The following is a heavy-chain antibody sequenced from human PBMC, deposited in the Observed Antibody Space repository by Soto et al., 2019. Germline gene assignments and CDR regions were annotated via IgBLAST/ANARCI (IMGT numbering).Heavy chain of an antibody. Sequence: GGSLRLSCAASGFTFSSYSMNWVRQAPGKGLEWVSYISSSSSTIYYADSVKGRFTISRDNAKNSLYLQMNSLRDEDTAVYYCAREPSDDYLSRIDYWGQGTLVTVSS. V-gene: IGHV3-48*02. D-gene: IGHD4-17*01. CDR3: AREPSDDYLSRIDY. CDR2: ISSSSSTI. J-gene: IGHJ4*02. CDR1: GFTFSSYS.